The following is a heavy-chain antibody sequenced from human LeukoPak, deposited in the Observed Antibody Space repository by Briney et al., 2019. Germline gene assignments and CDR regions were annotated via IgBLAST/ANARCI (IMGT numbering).Heavy chain of an antibody. CDR1: GFTFSSDE. J-gene: IGHJ5*02. CDR3: AKVRYFDWLSPFNYFDP. D-gene: IGHD3-9*01. V-gene: IGHV3-48*03. CDR2: ISSSGITI. Sequence: GGSLRLSCAASGFTFSSDEMNWVRQAPGKGLEWVSYISSSGITISYADSVKGRFTISRDNSKNTLYLQMNSLRAEDTAVYYCAKVRYFDWLSPFNYFDPWGQGTLVTVSS.